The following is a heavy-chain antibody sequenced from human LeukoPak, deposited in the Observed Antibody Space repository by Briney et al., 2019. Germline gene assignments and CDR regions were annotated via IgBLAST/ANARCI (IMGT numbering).Heavy chain of an antibody. J-gene: IGHJ4*02. D-gene: IGHD2-2*01. Sequence: SETLSLTCAVSGGSIISYYWSWLRQPPGKGLEWIGYIYYSGTTNYNPSLKSRVIISVDRSKNQFSLKLSSVTAADTAVYYCARGPGAMYFDFWGQGTLVTVSS. CDR3: ARGPGAMYFDF. V-gene: IGHV4-59*01. CDR1: GGSIISYY. CDR2: IYYSGTT.